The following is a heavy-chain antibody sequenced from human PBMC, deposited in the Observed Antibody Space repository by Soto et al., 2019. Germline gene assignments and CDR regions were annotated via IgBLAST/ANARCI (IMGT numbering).Heavy chain of an antibody. Sequence: GGSLRLSCAASGFTFSSYAMSWVRQAPGKGLEWVSAISGSGGSTYYADSVKGRFTISRDNSKNTLYLQMNSLRAEDTAVYYCAKGRRGAVSFLNCGLDYWGQGTLVTVSS. V-gene: IGHV3-23*01. CDR2: ISGSGGST. J-gene: IGHJ4*02. CDR1: GFTFSSYA. D-gene: IGHD2-21*01. CDR3: AKGRRGAVSFLNCGLDY.